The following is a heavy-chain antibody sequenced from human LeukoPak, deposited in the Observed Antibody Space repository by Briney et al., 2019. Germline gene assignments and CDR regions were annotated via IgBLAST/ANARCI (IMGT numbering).Heavy chain of an antibody. D-gene: IGHD3-10*01. J-gene: IGHJ5*02. CDR2: LSNSGNT. CDR1: GDSITTGNYF. V-gene: IGHV4-39*01. CDR3: ARHFDIITFTSTVFTPGWFDP. Sequence: SETLSLTCSVSGDSITTGNYFWGWIRQPPVKGLEWIGSLSNSGNTFLNPSLESRLTLSVDTSKNHFSLKLTSVSAADTAVYYCARHFDIITFTSTVFTPGWFDPWGQGTLVTVSS.